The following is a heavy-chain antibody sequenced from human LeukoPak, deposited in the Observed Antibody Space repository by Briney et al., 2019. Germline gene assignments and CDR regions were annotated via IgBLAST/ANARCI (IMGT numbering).Heavy chain of an antibody. D-gene: IGHD3-22*01. CDR1: GFTFTSSA. Sequence: EASVKVSCKASGFTFTSSAMQWVRQARGQRLEWIGWIVVGSGNTNYAQKFQERVTITRDMSTSTAYMELSSLRSEDTAVYYCAADLFYYDSSGLFDYWGQGTLVTVSS. V-gene: IGHV1-58*02. CDR2: IVVGSGNT. J-gene: IGHJ4*02. CDR3: AADLFYYDSSGLFDY.